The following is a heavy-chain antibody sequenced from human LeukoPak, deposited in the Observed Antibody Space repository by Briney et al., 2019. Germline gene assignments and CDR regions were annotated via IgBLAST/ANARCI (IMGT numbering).Heavy chain of an antibody. CDR2: IYYSGST. Sequence: SETLSLTCTVSGGSISSYYWSWIRQPPGKGLEWIGYIYYSGSTNYNPSLKSRVTISVDTSKNQFSLKLSSVTAADTAVYYCARVSPVAAADGMDDWGQGTTVTVSS. J-gene: IGHJ6*02. D-gene: IGHD6-13*01. CDR1: GGSISSYY. CDR3: ARVSPVAAADGMDD. V-gene: IGHV4-59*01.